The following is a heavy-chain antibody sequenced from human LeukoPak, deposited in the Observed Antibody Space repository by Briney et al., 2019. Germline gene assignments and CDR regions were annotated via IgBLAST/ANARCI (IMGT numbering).Heavy chain of an antibody. CDR1: GGSISSGGYS. CDR2: IYHSGST. D-gene: IGHD7-27*01. V-gene: IGHV4-30-2*01. Sequence: PSETLSLTCAVSGGSISSGGYSWSWIRQPPGKGLEWIGYIYHSGSTYYNPSLKSRVTISVDRSKNQFSLKLSSVTAADTAVYXCARGSLGKRYFDLWGRGTLVTVSS. J-gene: IGHJ2*01. CDR3: ARGSLGKRYFDL.